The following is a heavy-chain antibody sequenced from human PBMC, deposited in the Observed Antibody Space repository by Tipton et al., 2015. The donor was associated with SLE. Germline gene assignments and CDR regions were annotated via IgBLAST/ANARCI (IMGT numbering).Heavy chain of an antibody. J-gene: IGHJ5*02. CDR3: ARAARNWFDP. CDR2: IYYTGTT. Sequence: TLSLTCTVSGGSISSSSYYWGWIRQPPGKGLEWIGSIYYTGTTNYNPSLKSRVTISLDTSKNQFSLKLTSMTPADTAVYYCARAARNWFDPWGQGTLVTVSS. V-gene: IGHV4-39*07. CDR1: GGSISSSSYY.